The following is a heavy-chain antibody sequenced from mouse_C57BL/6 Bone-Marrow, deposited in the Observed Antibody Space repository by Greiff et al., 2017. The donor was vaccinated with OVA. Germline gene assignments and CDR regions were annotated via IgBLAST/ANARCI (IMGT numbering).Heavy chain of an antibody. CDR3: ARHGLFAY. Sequence: EVKLMESGGDLVKPGGSLKLSCAASGFTFSSYGMSWVRQTPDKRLEWVATISSGGSYTYYPDSVKGRFTISRDNAKNTLYLQMSSLKSEDTAMYYCARHGLFAYWGQGTLVTVSA. CDR1: GFTFSSYG. V-gene: IGHV5-6*01. CDR2: ISSGGSYT. J-gene: IGHJ3*01.